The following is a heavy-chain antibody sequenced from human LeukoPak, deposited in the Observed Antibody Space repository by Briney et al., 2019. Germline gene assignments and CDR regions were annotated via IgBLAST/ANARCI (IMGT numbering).Heavy chain of an antibody. CDR3: ARARITMVRGVMRPYYFDY. V-gene: IGHV4-34*01. J-gene: IGHJ4*02. CDR1: GGSFSGYY. CDR2: INHSGST. D-gene: IGHD3-10*01. Sequence: SETLSLTCAVYGGSFSGYYWSWIRQPPGKGLEWIGEINHSGSTNYNPSLKSRVTISVDTSKNQFSLKLSSVTAADTAVYYCARARITMVRGVMRPYYFDYWGQGTLVTVSS.